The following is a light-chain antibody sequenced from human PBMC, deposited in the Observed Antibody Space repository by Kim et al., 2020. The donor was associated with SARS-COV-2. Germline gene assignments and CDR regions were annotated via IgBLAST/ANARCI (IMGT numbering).Light chain of an antibody. J-gene: IGKJ2*01. CDR2: KAS. Sequence: YASVGDRVTITCRASQSIGNWLAWYQQKPGRAPRLLIYKASSLQSGVPSEFSGSGSGTEFTLTISSLQPDDFATYYCQQYKSYPYTFGQGTKLEI. V-gene: IGKV1-5*03. CDR3: QQYKSYPYT. CDR1: QSIGNW.